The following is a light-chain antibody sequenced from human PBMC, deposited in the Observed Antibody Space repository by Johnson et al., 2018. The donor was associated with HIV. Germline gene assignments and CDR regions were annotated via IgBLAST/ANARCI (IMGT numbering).Light chain of an antibody. V-gene: IGLV1-51*02. CDR1: SSNIGNNY. CDR2: ENN. CDR3: GSWDSSLSGDV. J-gene: IGLJ1*01. Sequence: QSVLTQPPSVSAAPGQKVTISCSGSSSNIGNNYVSWYQQLPGTAPKLLIYENNKRPSGIPDRFSGSKSGTSATLGITGLQPGDGAASYCGSWDSSLSGDVFGTGTRVTVL.